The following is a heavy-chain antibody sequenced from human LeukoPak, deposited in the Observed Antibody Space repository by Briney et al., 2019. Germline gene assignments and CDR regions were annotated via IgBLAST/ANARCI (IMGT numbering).Heavy chain of an antibody. V-gene: IGHV1-69*02. CDR2: IIPILGIA. CDR3: AVGRITIFGVVPLSYYMDV. J-gene: IGHJ6*03. Sequence: ASXXVSCKASGGTFSSYTISWVRQAPGQGLEWMGRIIPILGIANYAQKFQGRVTITADKSTSTAYMELSSLRSEDTAVYYCAVGRITIFGVVPLSYYMDVWGKGTTVTVSS. D-gene: IGHD3-3*01. CDR1: GGTFSSYT.